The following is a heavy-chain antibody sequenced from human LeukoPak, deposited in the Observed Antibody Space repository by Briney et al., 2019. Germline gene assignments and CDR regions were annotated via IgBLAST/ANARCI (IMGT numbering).Heavy chain of an antibody. CDR3: ARALNYYYMDA. V-gene: IGHV3-48*01. CDR1: GFTFSSYS. D-gene: IGHD4/OR15-4a*01. J-gene: IGHJ6*03. CDR2: ISSSSSTI. Sequence: GGSLRLSCAASGFTFSSYSMNWVRQAPGKGLEWVSYISSSSSTIYYADSVKGRFTISRDNAKNSLYLQMNSLRAEDTAVYYCARALNYYYMDAWGKGTTVTVSS.